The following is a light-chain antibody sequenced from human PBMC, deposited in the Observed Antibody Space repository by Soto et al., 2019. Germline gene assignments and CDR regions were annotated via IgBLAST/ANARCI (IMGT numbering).Light chain of an antibody. J-gene: IGKJ2*01. CDR3: HQSYSAPYT. CDR2: AAS. V-gene: IGKV1-39*01. CDR1: QSISSY. Sequence: DIQMTQSPSSLSASVGDRVTIACWASQSISSYLNWYQQKAGKAPKLLIYAASSLQSGVPSRFSSTGSRTDFTLTITSLQPEDFATYYCHQSYSAPYTFGQGTKLEIK.